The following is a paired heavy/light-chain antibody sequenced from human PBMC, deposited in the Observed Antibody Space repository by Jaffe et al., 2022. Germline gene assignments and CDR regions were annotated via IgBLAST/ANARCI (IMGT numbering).Light chain of an antibody. V-gene: IGLV2-23*01. CDR2: EGS. J-gene: IGLJ2*01. CDR3: CSYAGSSTFHVV. Sequence: QSALTQPASVSGSPGQSITISCTGTSSDVGSYNLVSWYQQHPGKAPKLMIYEGSKRPSGVSNRFSGSKSGNTASLTISGLQAEDEADYYCCSYAGSSTFHVVFGGGTKLTVL. CDR1: SSDVGSYNL.
Heavy chain of an antibody. CDR2: IRYDGSNK. J-gene: IGHJ6*03. V-gene: IGHV3-30*02. D-gene: IGHD3-3*01. CDR1: GFTFSSYG. Sequence: QVQLVESGGGVVQPGGSLRLSCAASGFTFSSYGMHWVRQAPGKGLEWVAFIRYDGSNKYYADSVKGRFTISRDNSKNTLYLQMNSLRAEDTAVYYCAKDRRAITIFGVVIIERRSQDYYYYYMDVWGKGTTVTVSS. CDR3: AKDRRAITIFGVVIIERRSQDYYYYYMDV.